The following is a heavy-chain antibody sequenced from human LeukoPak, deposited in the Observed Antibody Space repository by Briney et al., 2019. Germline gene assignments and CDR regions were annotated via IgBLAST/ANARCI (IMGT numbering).Heavy chain of an antibody. CDR1: GYTFTSYY. D-gene: IGHD1-26*01. Sequence: ASVKVSCKASGYTFTSYYMHWVRQAPGQGLEWMGIINPSGGSTSYAQKFQGRVTMTRDMATRTVYMELSSLRSEDTAVYYCAGEGVGTSPRAYYFDYWGQGTLVTVSS. CDR3: AGEGVGTSPRAYYFDY. V-gene: IGHV1-46*01. J-gene: IGHJ4*02. CDR2: INPSGGST.